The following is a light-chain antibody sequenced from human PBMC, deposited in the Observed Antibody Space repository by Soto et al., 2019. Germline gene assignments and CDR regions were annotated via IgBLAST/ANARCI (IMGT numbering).Light chain of an antibody. CDR1: QRVGNR. CDR3: QQYHNWPLYT. J-gene: IGKJ2*01. Sequence: EIVMTQSPGTLSVSPGDSATLSCRASQRVGNRLAWYQQRPGQAPRLLIYAASTSDTGIPARFSAFGSGTACTLTINDLQSEDFAFYYCQQYHNWPLYTFGQGTNLDIK. V-gene: IGKV3-15*01. CDR2: AAS.